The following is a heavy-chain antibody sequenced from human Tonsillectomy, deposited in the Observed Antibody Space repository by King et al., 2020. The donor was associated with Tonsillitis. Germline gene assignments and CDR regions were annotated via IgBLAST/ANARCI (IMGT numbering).Heavy chain of an antibody. J-gene: IGHJ4*02. V-gene: IGHV3-21*01. D-gene: IGHD3-10*01. CDR1: GFTFSSYS. Sequence: QLVQSGGGLVKPGGSLRLSCAASGFTFSSYSMNWVRQAPGKGLEWVSSISSSSSYIYYADSVKGRFTISRDNAKNSLYLQMNSLRAEDTAVYYCARVVGTMVRGLGYWGQGTLVTVSS. CDR3: ARVVGTMVRGLGY. CDR2: ISSSSSYI.